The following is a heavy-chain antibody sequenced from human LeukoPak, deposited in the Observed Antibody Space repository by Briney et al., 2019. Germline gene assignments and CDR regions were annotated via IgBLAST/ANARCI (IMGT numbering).Heavy chain of an antibody. CDR1: GYTFTSYD. CDR3: ARGVSANYDY. Sequence: GASVKVPCKASGYTFTSYDISWVRQAPGQGLEWMGWIRASNGNIAYAQKLQGRVALTTDTSTTTAYMELRSLRSDDTAVYYCARGVSANYDYWGQGTLVTVSS. V-gene: IGHV1-18*01. CDR2: IRASNGNI. J-gene: IGHJ4*02. D-gene: IGHD2-8*01.